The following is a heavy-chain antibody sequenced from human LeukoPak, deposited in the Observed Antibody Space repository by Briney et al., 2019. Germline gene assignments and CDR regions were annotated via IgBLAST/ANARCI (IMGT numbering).Heavy chain of an antibody. J-gene: IGHJ4*02. CDR3: AKGERWLQSLSGDY. CDR2: ISYDGSNK. V-gene: IGHV3-30*18. Sequence: GRSLRLSCAASGFTFSSYGMHWVRQAPGKGLEWVAVISYDGSNKYYADSVKGRFTISRDNSKNTLYLQMNSLRAEDTAVYYCAKGERWLQSLSGDYWGQGTLVTVSS. CDR1: GFTFSSYG. D-gene: IGHD5-24*01.